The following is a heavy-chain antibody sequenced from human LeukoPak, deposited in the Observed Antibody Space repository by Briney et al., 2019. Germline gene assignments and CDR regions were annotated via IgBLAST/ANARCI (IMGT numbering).Heavy chain of an antibody. V-gene: IGHV5-51*01. CDR1: GYSFTSYW. Sequence: GESLKISCKGSGYSFTSYWIGWVRQMPGKGLEWMGIIYPGDPDTRYSPSFQGQVTISADKSISTAYLQWSSLKASNTAMYYCGSCVAYGDYAFDYWGQGTLVTVSS. CDR3: GSCVAYGDYAFDY. D-gene: IGHD4-17*01. CDR2: IYPGDPDT. J-gene: IGHJ4*02.